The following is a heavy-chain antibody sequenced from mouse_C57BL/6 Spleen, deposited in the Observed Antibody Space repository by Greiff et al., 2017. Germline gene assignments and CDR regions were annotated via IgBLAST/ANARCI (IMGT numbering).Heavy chain of an antibody. Sequence: EVQRVESGAELVRPGASVKLSCTASGFNIKDDYMHWVKQRPEQGLEWIGWIDPENGDTEYASKFQGKATITADTSSNTAYLQLSSLTSEDTAVYYCTTNYGSSSYWYFDVWGTGTTVTVSS. J-gene: IGHJ1*03. CDR2: IDPENGDT. CDR1: GFNIKDDY. V-gene: IGHV14-4*01. D-gene: IGHD1-1*01. CDR3: TTNYGSSSYWYFDV.